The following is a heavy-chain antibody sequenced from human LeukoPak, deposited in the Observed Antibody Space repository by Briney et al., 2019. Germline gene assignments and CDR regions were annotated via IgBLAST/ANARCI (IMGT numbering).Heavy chain of an antibody. CDR3: VRQQTPHGNFDY. CDR1: GFTFSNHA. CDR2: IGTAGDT. D-gene: IGHD1-26*01. V-gene: IGHV3-13*01. J-gene: IGHJ4*02. Sequence: GGSLRLSCAPSGFTFSNHAMHWVRQPTGKGLEWVSAIGTAGDTFYPGSVKGRFTISRENAKNSLSLQMNSLRAEDTAVYYCVRQQTPHGNFDYWGQGTLVTVSS.